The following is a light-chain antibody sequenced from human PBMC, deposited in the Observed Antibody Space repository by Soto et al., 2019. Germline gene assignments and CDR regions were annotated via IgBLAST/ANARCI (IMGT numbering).Light chain of an antibody. J-gene: IGLJ3*02. CDR2: DVS. Sequence: QSVLTQPASVSGSPGQSITISCTGTSSDLGGYNYVSWYQQHPGKAPKLMIYDVSNRPSGVSNRFSASKSGNTASLTISGLQAEDEADYYCSSYTSSSTVVVFGGGTQLTVL. CDR3: SSYTSSSTVVV. CDR1: SSDLGGYNY. V-gene: IGLV2-14*01.